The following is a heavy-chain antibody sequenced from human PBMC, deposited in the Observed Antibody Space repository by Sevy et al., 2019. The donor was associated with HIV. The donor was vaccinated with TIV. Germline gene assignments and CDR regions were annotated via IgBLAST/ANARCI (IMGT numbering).Heavy chain of an antibody. CDR2: ISSSSNYI. V-gene: IGHV3-21*01. CDR3: AGDRGVATSSYGMDV. Sequence: GGSLRLSCAASGFTFRTYSMNWVRQGPGKGLEWVSSISSSSNYIYYADSVKGRFTISRDNAKNSLYLQMNSLRAEDTAIYYCAGDRGVATSSYGMDVWGQGTTVTVSS. D-gene: IGHD3-3*01. CDR1: GFTFRTYS. J-gene: IGHJ6*02.